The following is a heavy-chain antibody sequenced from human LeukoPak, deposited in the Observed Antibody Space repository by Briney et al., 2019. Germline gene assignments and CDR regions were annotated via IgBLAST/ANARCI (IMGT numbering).Heavy chain of an antibody. Sequence: SETLSLTCTVSGGSISSYYWSWLRQPPGKGLEWIGYIYYSGSTNYNPSLKSRVTISVDTSKNQFSLKLSSVTAADTAVYYCARIQYSSGWYWFDPWGQGTLVTVSS. J-gene: IGHJ5*02. CDR2: IYYSGST. CDR3: ARIQYSSGWYWFDP. CDR1: GGSISSYY. D-gene: IGHD6-19*01. V-gene: IGHV4-59*01.